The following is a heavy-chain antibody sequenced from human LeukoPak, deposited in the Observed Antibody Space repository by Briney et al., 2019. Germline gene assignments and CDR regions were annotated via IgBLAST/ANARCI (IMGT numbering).Heavy chain of an antibody. J-gene: IGHJ4*02. V-gene: IGHV3-30*02. D-gene: IGHD1-26*01. CDR2: IRYDGSTK. CDR3: VKDRGGTYYFDF. Sequence: GGSLILSCAASGFTFSSSGMHWVRQAPGKGLEWVTFIRYDGSTKSYADSVKGRFTISRDNSKNTLYLQMNSLRAEDTAVYYCVKDRGGTYYFDFWGQGTRVTVSS. CDR1: GFTFSSSG.